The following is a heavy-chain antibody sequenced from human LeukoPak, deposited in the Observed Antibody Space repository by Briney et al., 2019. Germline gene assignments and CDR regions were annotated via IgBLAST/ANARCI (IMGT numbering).Heavy chain of an antibody. CDR2: ISYDGSNK. CDR3: AKGGY. V-gene: IGHV3-30*18. Sequence: GGSLRLSCAASGFTFSNAWMSWVRQAPGKGLEWVAVISYDGSNKYYADSVKGRFTISRDNSKNTLYLQMNSLRAEDTAVYYCAKGGYWGQGTLVTVSS. CDR1: GFTFSNAW. J-gene: IGHJ4*02.